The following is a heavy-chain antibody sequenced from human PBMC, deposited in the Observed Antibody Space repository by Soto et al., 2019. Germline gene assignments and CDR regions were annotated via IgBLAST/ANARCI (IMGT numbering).Heavy chain of an antibody. J-gene: IGHJ4*02. CDR1: GFTFSSYA. CDR3: AKRTWIQLWLSNDY. Sequence: PGGSLRLSCAASGFTFSSYAMSWVRQAPGKGLEWVSAISGSGGSTYYADSVKGRFTISRDNSKNTLYLQMNSLRAEDTAVYYCAKRTWIQLWLSNDYWGQGTLVTVSS. CDR2: ISGSGGST. D-gene: IGHD5-18*01. V-gene: IGHV3-23*01.